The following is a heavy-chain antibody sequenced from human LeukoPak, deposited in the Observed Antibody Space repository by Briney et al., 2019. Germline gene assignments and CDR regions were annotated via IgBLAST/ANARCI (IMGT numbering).Heavy chain of an antibody. D-gene: IGHD3-10*01. J-gene: IGHJ4*02. CDR2: IIPIIAIA. Sequence: SVKVSCKASGANLTTYGINWVRQAPGQGLEWMGRIIPIIAIAHYAQKFLGRITITADTSTSTAFLDLSSLTSGDTAVYYCARNFYGSGSYQHEPRKCDYWGQGTVVNVSS. CDR1: GANLTTYG. CDR3: ARNFYGSGSYQHEPRKCDY. V-gene: IGHV1-69*04.